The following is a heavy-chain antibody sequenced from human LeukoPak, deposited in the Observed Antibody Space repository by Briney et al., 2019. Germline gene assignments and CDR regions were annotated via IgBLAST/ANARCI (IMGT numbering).Heavy chain of an antibody. CDR3: ARGRTPNYSGYDYFYCGSECYYYYMGV. J-gene: IGHJ6*03. CDR2: ISAYNGNT. V-gene: IGHV1-18*01. CDR1: GYTFTSYS. Sequence: ASVKVSCKASGYTFTSYSISWVRQAPGQGLEWMGWISAYNGNTNHAQKLQGRVTMTRNTSISTAYMELSSLRSEDTAVYYCARGRTPNYSGYDYFYCGSECYYYYMGVWGKGTTVTISS. D-gene: IGHD5-12*01.